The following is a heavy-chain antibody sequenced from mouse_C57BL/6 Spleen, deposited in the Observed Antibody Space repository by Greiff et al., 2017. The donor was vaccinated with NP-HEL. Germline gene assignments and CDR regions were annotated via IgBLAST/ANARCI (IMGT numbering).Heavy chain of an antibody. Sequence: VQLVESGAELVKPGASVKISCKASGYAFSSYWMNWVKQRPGKGLEWIGMIHPNRGSTNYNAKFKSKATLTVDKSSSTAYMQLSSLTSEDSAVYYCARKYYGSSFYWYFDVWGTGTTVTVSS. CDR2: IHPNRGST. J-gene: IGHJ1*03. V-gene: IGHV1-64*01. CDR1: GYAFSSYW. D-gene: IGHD1-1*01. CDR3: ARKYYGSSFYWYFDV.